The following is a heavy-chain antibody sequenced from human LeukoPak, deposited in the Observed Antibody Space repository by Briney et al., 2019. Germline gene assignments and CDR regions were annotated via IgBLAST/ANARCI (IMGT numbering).Heavy chain of an antibody. V-gene: IGHV1-2*06. CDR2: INPNSGGT. Sequence: APVKVSCKASGYTFTAYYMYWVRQAPGQGLECMGRINPNSGGTNYAQKFQGRVTMTRDTSISTAYMELSRLTSDDTAVYYCATSSEGRCSYGSDIDYWRQGTLVTVSS. J-gene: IGHJ4*02. CDR1: GYTFTAYY. CDR3: ATSSEGRCSYGSDIDY. D-gene: IGHD5-18*01.